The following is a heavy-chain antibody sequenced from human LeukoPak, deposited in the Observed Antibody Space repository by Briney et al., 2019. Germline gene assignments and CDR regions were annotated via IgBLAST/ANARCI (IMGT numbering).Heavy chain of an antibody. CDR2: IYHSGST. J-gene: IGHJ5*02. D-gene: IGHD3-10*01. V-gene: IGHV4-30-2*01. Sequence: SETLSLTCTVSGGSVSSGSYYWSWIRQPPGKGLEWIGYIYHSGSTYYNPSLKSRVTISVDRSKNQFSLKLSSVTAADTAVYYCARAEEKLLWFGESINWLDPWGQGTLVTVSS. CDR1: GGSVSSGSYY. CDR3: ARAEEKLLWFGESINWLDP.